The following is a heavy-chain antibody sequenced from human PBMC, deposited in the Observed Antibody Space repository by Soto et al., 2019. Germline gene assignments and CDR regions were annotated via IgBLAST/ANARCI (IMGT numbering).Heavy chain of an antibody. J-gene: IGHJ3*02. Sequence: ASVKVSCKASGGTFSSYAISWVRQAPGQGLEWMGGIIPIFGTANYAQKFQGRVTVTADESTSTAYMELSSLRSEDTAVYYCARDGGFGYYEEGAFDIWGQGTMVTVS. CDR1: GGTFSSYA. D-gene: IGHD3-22*01. CDR2: IIPIFGTA. V-gene: IGHV1-69*13. CDR3: ARDGGFGYYEEGAFDI.